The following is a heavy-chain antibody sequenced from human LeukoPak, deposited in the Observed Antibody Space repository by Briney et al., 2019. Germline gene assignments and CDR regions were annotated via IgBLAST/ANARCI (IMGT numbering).Heavy chain of an antibody. Sequence: GASVKVSCRPSGYTFTDYYIHWVRQAPGQGLEWMGGFDPEDGETIYAQKFQGRVTMTEDTSTDTAYMELSSLRSEDTAVYYCATAHRVGTDDFWSGYLAFDIWGQGTMVTVSS. J-gene: IGHJ3*02. CDR2: FDPEDGET. V-gene: IGHV1-24*01. D-gene: IGHD3-3*01. CDR1: GYTFTDYY. CDR3: ATAHRVGTDDFWSGYLAFDI.